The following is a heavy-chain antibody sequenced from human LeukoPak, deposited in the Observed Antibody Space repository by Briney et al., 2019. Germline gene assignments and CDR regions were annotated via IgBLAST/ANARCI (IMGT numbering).Heavy chain of an antibody. D-gene: IGHD1-14*01. Sequence: PGGSLRLSCTASGLTFSTSGFNWVRQAPGKGLEWVASIGPTGSDRYHADSIKGRFTISIDNANNFLYLQMNSLRAEDTAVYYCATETNGRHYDYWGQGTLLTVSS. J-gene: IGHJ4*02. CDR1: GLTFSTSG. CDR2: IGPTGSDR. V-gene: IGHV3-21*06. CDR3: ATETNGRHYDY.